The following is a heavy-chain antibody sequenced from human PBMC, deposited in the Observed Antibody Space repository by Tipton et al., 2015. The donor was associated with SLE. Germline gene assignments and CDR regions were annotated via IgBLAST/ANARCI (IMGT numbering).Heavy chain of an antibody. D-gene: IGHD3-10*01. V-gene: IGHV4-34*01. CDR3: ARTEQGKGSYYRRVFEI. CDR2: INHSGST. J-gene: IGHJ4*02. CDR1: SGSVSSGAYY. Sequence: TLSLTCTVSSGSVSSGAYYWSWIRQPPGTGLEWIGEINHSGSTNYNPSLKSRVTISMDTSKNQMSLKLSSVTASDTAVYYCARTEQGKGSYYRRVFEIWGQGTLVTVSS.